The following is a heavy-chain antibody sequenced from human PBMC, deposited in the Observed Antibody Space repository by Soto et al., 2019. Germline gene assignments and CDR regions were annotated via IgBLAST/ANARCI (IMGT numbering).Heavy chain of an antibody. Sequence: QVQLVESGGGVVQPGRSLRLSCAASGFTFSSYGMHWVRQAPGKGLEWVAVIWYDGSNKYYADSVKGRFTISRDNSKNTLYLQMNSLRAEDTAVYYCARSYYDFWSGYHDYWGQGTLVTVSS. D-gene: IGHD3-3*01. J-gene: IGHJ4*02. CDR1: GFTFSSYG. V-gene: IGHV3-33*01. CDR3: ARSYYDFWSGYHDY. CDR2: IWYDGSNK.